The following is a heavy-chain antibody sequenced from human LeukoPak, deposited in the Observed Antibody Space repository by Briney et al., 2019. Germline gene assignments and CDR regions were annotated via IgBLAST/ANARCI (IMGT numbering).Heavy chain of an antibody. J-gene: IGHJ5*02. Sequence: PSETLSLTCAVYGGSFSGYYWSWIRQPPGKGLEWIGEINHSGSTNYNPSLKSRVTISVDTSKNQFSLKLSSVTAADTAIYYCARGVVRGKNWFDPWGQGTLVTVSS. V-gene: IGHV4-34*01. CDR1: GGSFSGYY. CDR3: ARGVVRGKNWFDP. D-gene: IGHD3-10*01. CDR2: INHSGST.